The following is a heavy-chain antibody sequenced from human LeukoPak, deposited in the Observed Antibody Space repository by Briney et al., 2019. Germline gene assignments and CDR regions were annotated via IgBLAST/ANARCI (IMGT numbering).Heavy chain of an antibody. CDR1: GFTFSSYA. J-gene: IGHJ4*02. CDR3: ARDVGATRAFDY. Sequence: PGGSLRLSCAASGFTFSSYAMHWVRQAPGRGLEWVAVISYDGSNKYYADSVKGRFTISRDNFKNTLYLQMNSLRAEDTAVYYCARDVGATRAFDYWGQGTLVTVSS. CDR2: ISYDGSNK. D-gene: IGHD5-12*01. V-gene: IGHV3-30*04.